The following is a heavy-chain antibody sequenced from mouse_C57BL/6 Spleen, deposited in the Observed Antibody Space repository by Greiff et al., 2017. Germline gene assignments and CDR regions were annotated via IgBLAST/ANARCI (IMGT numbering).Heavy chain of an antibody. CDR1: GYTFTGYW. V-gene: IGHV1-9*01. CDR3: ERLLRPLLFAY. CDR2: VLPRSGST. Sequence: QLQESGAELMKPGASVKPSCKATGYTFTGYWIEWVKQRPGHGLEWIGEVLPRSGSTNYNEKFKGKATFTADTSANTAYMQLSSLTTEDSAIYYCERLLRPLLFAYWGQGTLVTVSA. D-gene: IGHD1-2*01. J-gene: IGHJ3*01.